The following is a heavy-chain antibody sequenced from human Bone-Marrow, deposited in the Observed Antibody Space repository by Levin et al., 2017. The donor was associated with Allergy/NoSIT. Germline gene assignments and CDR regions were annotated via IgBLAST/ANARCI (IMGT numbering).Heavy chain of an antibody. J-gene: IGHJ6*03. CDR2: IWYDGSNK. CDR3: ARAYCSATACYVGYYYLDV. Sequence: SCAASGFTFSAYGMHWVRQAPGKGLEWVAVIWYDGSNKYYADSVKGRATISRDNSKNTLYLQMNSLRAEDTAVYYCARAYCSATACYVGYYYLDVWGKGTTVTVSS. D-gene: IGHD2-2*01. CDR1: GFTFSAYG. V-gene: IGHV3-33*01.